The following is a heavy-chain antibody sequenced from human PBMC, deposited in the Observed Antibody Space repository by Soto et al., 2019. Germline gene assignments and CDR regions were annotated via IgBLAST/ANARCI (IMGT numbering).Heavy chain of an antibody. CDR1: GLTFNNYW. V-gene: IGHV3-74*01. CDR3: AGGDYVGAGTFYLTEH. Sequence: EVQLVESGGGLVQPGGSLRLSCTASGLTFNNYWMHWVRPAPGKGPVWVSRIHGDGRTTTYADSVRGRFTISRDNAKNTVYLQMNSLRAEDTAVYYCAGGDYVGAGTFYLTEHWGQGSLVTVSS. CDR2: IHGDGRTT. D-gene: IGHD3-16*01. J-gene: IGHJ1*01.